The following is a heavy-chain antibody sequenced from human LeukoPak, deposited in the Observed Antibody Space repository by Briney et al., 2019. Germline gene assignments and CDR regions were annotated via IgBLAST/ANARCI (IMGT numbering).Heavy chain of an antibody. J-gene: IGHJ4*02. V-gene: IGHV4-4*02. Sequence: NSSETLSLTCAVSGGSISSSNWWSWVRQPPGKGLEWIGEIYHSGSTNYNPSLKSRVTISVDKSKNQFSLKLSSVTAADTAVYYCARVGLAAAGTGVGYWGQGTLVTVSS. CDR1: GGSISSSNW. CDR3: ARVGLAAAGTGVGY. CDR2: IYHSGST. D-gene: IGHD6-13*01.